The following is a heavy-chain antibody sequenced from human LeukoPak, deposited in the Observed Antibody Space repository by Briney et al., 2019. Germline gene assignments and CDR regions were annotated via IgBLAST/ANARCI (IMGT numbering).Heavy chain of an antibody. V-gene: IGHV3-7*01. D-gene: IGHD2-2*01. CDR3: ARTPYCSSTSCYDFDY. CDR1: GGSTSSSNW. CDR2: IKQDGSEK. Sequence: ETLSLTCAVSGGSTSSSNWWSWVRQAPGKGLEWVANIKQDGSEKYYVDSVKGRFTISRDNAKNSLYLQMNSLRAEDTAVYYRARTPYCSSTSCYDFDYWGQGTLVTVSS. J-gene: IGHJ4*02.